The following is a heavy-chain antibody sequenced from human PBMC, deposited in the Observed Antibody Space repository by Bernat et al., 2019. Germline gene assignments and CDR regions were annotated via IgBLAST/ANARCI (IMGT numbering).Heavy chain of an antibody. CDR2: ISGSGGST. Sequence: EVQLLESGGGLVQPGGSLRLSCAASGFTFSSYAMSLVRQAPGQGLEWVSAISGSGGSTYYADSVKGRFTISRDNSKNTLYLQMNSLGAEDTAVYYCAKGQQQLVAPLIFDYWGQGTLVTVSS. CDR1: GFTFSSYA. CDR3: AKGQQQLVAPLIFDY. V-gene: IGHV3-23*01. D-gene: IGHD6-13*01. J-gene: IGHJ4*02.